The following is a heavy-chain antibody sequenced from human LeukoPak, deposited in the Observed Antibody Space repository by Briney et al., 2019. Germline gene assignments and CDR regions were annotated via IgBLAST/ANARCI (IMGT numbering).Heavy chain of an antibody. CDR2: ISAYNGNT. V-gene: IGHV1-18*01. CDR3: ARDSPGWYNWNYLDY. CDR1: GYTFTSYG. J-gene: IGHJ4*02. Sequence: ASVKVSCKASGYTFTSYGISWVRQAPGQGLEWMGWISAYNGNTNYAQKLQGRVTMTTDTSTSTAYMELRSLRSDDTAVYYCARDSPGWYNWNYLDYWGQGTLVTVSS. D-gene: IGHD1-20*01.